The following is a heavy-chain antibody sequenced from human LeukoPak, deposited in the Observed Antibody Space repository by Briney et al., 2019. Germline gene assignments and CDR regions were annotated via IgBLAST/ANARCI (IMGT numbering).Heavy chain of an antibody. J-gene: IGHJ4*02. CDR2: IYYSVNT. CDR1: GGSISSGGYS. V-gene: IGHV4-30-4*07. Sequence: SQTLSLTCAVSGGSISSGGYSWSWIRQPPGKGLEWIGYIYYSVNTYYSPSLKSRVTISVDTSKNQFSLKLSSVTAADTAVYYCARGDYGDYHYFDYWGQGTLVTVSS. D-gene: IGHD4-17*01. CDR3: ARGDYGDYHYFDY.